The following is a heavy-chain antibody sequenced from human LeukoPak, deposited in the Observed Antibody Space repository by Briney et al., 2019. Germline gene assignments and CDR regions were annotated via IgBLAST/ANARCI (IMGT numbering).Heavy chain of an antibody. Sequence: GGSLRLSCAASGFTFSSYAMSWVRQAPGKGLEWVSAISGSGGSTYYADSVKSRFTISRDNSKNTLYLQMNSLRAEDTAVYYCAKAHDYVWGSYRYSTFDYWGQGALVTVSS. CDR3: AKAHDYVWGSYRYSTFDY. V-gene: IGHV3-23*01. D-gene: IGHD3-16*02. J-gene: IGHJ4*02. CDR1: GFTFSSYA. CDR2: ISGSGGST.